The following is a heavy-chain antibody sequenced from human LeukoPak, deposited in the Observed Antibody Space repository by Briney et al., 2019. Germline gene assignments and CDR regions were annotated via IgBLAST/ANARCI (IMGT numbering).Heavy chain of an antibody. CDR2: IYHSGSI. V-gene: IGHV4-4*02. CDR3: ARAARRDGYKFDY. CDR1: GGSISSSNW. Sequence: SETLSLTCAVSGGSISSSNWWSWVRQPPGKGLEWIGEIYHSGSINYIPSLKSRVTISVDKSKNQFSLRLSSLTAADTAVYYCARAARRDGYKFDYWGQGTLVTVSS. J-gene: IGHJ4*02. D-gene: IGHD5-24*01.